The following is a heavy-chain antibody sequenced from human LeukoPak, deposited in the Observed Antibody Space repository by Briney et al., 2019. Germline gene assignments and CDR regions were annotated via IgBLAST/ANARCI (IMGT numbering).Heavy chain of an antibody. Sequence: GGSLRLSCSMSGFDFENYGMHWFRQRPGKGLEWVSSITWNTGNLGYGDSVEGRFTVSRDNARNSVYLQMSSLRPEDTAVYYCAKDISFGENPPFEHWGQGVPVTVSS. V-gene: IGHV3-9*01. CDR3: AKDISFGENPPFEH. J-gene: IGHJ4*02. CDR2: ITWNTGNL. CDR1: GFDFENYG. D-gene: IGHD2-21*01.